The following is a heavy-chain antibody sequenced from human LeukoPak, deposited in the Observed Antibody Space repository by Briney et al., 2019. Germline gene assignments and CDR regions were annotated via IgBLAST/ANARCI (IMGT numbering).Heavy chain of an antibody. J-gene: IGHJ4*02. D-gene: IGHD4-17*01. CDR3: AKDQNGDYQIALFDY. V-gene: IGHV3-23*01. CDR1: GFTFSSYA. Sequence: GGSLRLSCAASGFTFSSYAMSWVRQAPGKGLEWVSAISGSGGSTYYADSVKGRFTISRDNSKNTLYLKMTSLSAEDTAVYYCAKDQNGDYQIALFDYRGQGTLVTVSS. CDR2: ISGSGGST.